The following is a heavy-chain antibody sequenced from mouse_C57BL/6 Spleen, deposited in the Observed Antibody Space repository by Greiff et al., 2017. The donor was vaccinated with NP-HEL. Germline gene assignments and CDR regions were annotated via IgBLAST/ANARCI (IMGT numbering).Heavy chain of an antibody. CDR3: ARLRTGHFDY. Sequence: QVQLQQPGAELVRPGSSVKLSCKASGYTFTSYWMQWVKQRPIQGLEWIGNIDPSDSETHYNQKFKDKATLTVDKSSSTAYMQLSSLTSEDSAVYYCARLRTGHFDYWGQGTTLTVSS. D-gene: IGHD4-1*01. CDR2: IDPSDSET. V-gene: IGHV1-52*01. CDR1: GYTFTSYW. J-gene: IGHJ2*01.